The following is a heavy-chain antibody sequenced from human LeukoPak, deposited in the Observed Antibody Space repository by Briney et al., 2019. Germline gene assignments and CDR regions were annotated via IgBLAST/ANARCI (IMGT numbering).Heavy chain of an antibody. CDR1: GGTFSSYA. CDR3: ARNYMCYGSGVEWFDP. CDR2: IIPIFGTA. Sequence: ASVKVSCKASGGTFSSYAISWVRQAPGQGLEWMGGIIPIFGTANYAQKFQGRVTITTDESTSTAYMELSSLRSEDTAVYYCARNYMCYGSGVEWFDPWGQGTLVTVSS. D-gene: IGHD3-10*01. J-gene: IGHJ5*02. V-gene: IGHV1-69*05.